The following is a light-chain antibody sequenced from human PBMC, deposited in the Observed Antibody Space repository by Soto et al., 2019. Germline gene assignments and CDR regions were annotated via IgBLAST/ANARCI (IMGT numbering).Light chain of an antibody. CDR3: GSWDSSLSAYV. Sequence: APGQKVTISCSGSSSNIGGNSVSWYQQLPGTAPKLLIYDDNKRPSGIPDRFSGSKSGTSATLGITGFQTGDEADYYCGSWDSSLSAYVFGTGTKVTVL. CDR2: DDN. V-gene: IGLV1-51*01. J-gene: IGLJ1*01. CDR1: SSNIGGNS.